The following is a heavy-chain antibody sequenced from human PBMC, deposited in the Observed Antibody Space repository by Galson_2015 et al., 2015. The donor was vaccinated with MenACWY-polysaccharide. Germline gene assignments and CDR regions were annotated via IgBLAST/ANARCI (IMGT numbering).Heavy chain of an antibody. D-gene: IGHD6-6*01. CDR2: ISYDGSDT. CDR3: AKELVPASQVYYFDC. J-gene: IGHJ4*02. V-gene: IGHV3-30*15. Sequence: SLRLSCAASGFAFSTYSMHWVRQAPGRGLEWVAFISYDGSDTYYADSVKGRFTITRDNSKNTLYLQMSSPRAEDTAVYYCAKELVPASQVYYFDCWVLGTGVTVSS. CDR1: GFAFSTYS.